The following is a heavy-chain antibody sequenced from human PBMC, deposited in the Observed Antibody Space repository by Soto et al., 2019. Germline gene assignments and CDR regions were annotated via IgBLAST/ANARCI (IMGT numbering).Heavy chain of an antibody. CDR3: ARDRGRVWQLTHYYYYGMDV. Sequence: GESLKISCAASGFTFSSYAMHWVRQAPGKGLEWVAVISYDGSNKYYADSVKGRFTISRDNSKNTLYLQMNSLRAEDTAVYYCARDRGRVWQLTHYYYYGMDVWGQGTTVTVSS. V-gene: IGHV3-30-3*01. CDR2: ISYDGSNK. J-gene: IGHJ6*02. D-gene: IGHD2-15*01. CDR1: GFTFSSYA.